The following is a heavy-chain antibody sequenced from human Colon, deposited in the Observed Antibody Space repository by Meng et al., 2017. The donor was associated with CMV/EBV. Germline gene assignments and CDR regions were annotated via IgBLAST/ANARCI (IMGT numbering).Heavy chain of an antibody. J-gene: IGHJ6*02. D-gene: IGHD3-10*01. CDR1: GYSFTTYC. CDR3: ARLSHYYGSGSYYKDYYYGMDV. CDR2: FYPGDSDS. V-gene: IGHV5-51*01. Sequence: GGSLRLSCKDSGYSFTTYCIAWVRQLPGKGLEWMGIFYPGDSDSTYSPSIQGQVPRSADRSFTTAFLQWSSLKASDTAMYYCARLSHYYGSGSYYKDYYYGMDVWGQGTTVTVSS.